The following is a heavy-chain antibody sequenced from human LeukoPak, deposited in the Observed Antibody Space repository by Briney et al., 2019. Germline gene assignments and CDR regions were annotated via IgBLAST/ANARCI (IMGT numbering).Heavy chain of an antibody. Sequence: SSETLSLTCTVSGGSISSGGYYWSWIRQHPGKGLEWIGYIYYSGSTYYNPSLKSRVTISVDTSKNQFSLKLSSVTAADTAVYYCARGDYYDSSGYDLDAFDIWGQGTMVTVSS. D-gene: IGHD3-22*01. J-gene: IGHJ3*02. V-gene: IGHV4-31*03. CDR2: IYYSGST. CDR1: GGSISSGGYY. CDR3: ARGDYYDSSGYDLDAFDI.